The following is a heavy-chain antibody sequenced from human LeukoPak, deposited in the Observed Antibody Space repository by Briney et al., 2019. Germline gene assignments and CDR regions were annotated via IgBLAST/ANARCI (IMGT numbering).Heavy chain of an antibody. CDR2: INTRTGNS. CDR1: GYTFTSYG. J-gene: IGHJ4*02. D-gene: IGHD5-18*01. Sequence: ASVKVSCKASGYTFTSYGISWVRQAPGQGLEWMGWINTRTGNSTYAQGFTGRFVFSLDTSVSTAYLQISSLKAEDTAMYYCARGGIWRGTNMVTNFDNWGQGTLVTVSS. V-gene: IGHV7-4-1*02. CDR3: ARGGIWRGTNMVTNFDN.